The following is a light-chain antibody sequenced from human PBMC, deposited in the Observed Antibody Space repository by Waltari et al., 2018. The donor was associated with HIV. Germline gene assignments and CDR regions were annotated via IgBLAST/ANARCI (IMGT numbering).Light chain of an antibody. CDR1: ALPHQY. Sequence: SYELTQPPSMSVSPGQTASITCSGDALPHQYGYWYQQKPGRAPILVIFKDSERPSGIPERFSGSSSGTTVTLTISGVQAEDEADYYCQSADSSGAYWVFGGGTKLTVL. CDR3: QSADSSGAYWV. V-gene: IGLV3-25*03. CDR2: KDS. J-gene: IGLJ3*02.